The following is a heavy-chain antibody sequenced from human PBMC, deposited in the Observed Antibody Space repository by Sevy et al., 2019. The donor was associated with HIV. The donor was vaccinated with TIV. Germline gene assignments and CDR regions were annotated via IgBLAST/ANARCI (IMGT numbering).Heavy chain of an antibody. D-gene: IGHD3-16*01. CDR3: AKEGYRLPGADAIDI. J-gene: IGHJ3*02. CDR1: GFTFSYYA. CDR2: ISGSGDTT. Sequence: GGSLRLSCAASGFTFSYYAMTWVRQAPGKGLEWVSAISGSGDTTYYAESVKGRFTISRDNSRGKLNLQINSLRAEDTAIYFCAKEGYRLPGADAIDIWGQGTMVTV. V-gene: IGHV3-23*01.